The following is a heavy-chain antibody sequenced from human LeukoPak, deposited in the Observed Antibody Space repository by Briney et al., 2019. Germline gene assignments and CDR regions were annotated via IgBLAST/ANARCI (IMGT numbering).Heavy chain of an antibody. CDR3: ARDRRDYYGSGSYYKQAPNYYYYGMGV. CDR1: RFTFSSYW. Sequence: GGSLRLSCAASRFTFSSYWMTWVRQAPGKGLEWVANIKQDGSEKYYVDSVKGRFTISRDNAKNSLYLQMNSLRAEDTAVYYCARDRRDYYGSGSYYKQAPNYYYYGMGVWGQGTTVTVSS. J-gene: IGHJ6*02. V-gene: IGHV3-7*01. CDR2: IKQDGSEK. D-gene: IGHD3-10*01.